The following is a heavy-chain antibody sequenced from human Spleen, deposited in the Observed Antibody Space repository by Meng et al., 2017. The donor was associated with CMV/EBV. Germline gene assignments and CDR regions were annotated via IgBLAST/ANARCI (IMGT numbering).Heavy chain of an antibody. Sequence: ESLKISCTVSGYSISSGYYWGWIRQPPGKGLEWIGNVYHSGNAYYSPSLKSRVTISVDTSKNQFSLNLNSVTAADTAVYYCARGAAAVPSYYLDYWGQGSLVTVSS. CDR2: VYHSGNA. D-gene: IGHD6-13*01. V-gene: IGHV4-38-2*02. CDR3: ARGAAAVPSYYLDY. J-gene: IGHJ4*02. CDR1: GYSISSGYY.